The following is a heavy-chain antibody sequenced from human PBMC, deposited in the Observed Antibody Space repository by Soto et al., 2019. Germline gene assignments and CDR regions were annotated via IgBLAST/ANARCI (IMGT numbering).Heavy chain of an antibody. D-gene: IGHD3-3*01. CDR2: ISAYNGNT. J-gene: IGHJ5*02. CDR3: ASRRRVLRFLDWKGVGGNWFDP. Sequence: ASVKVSCKASGYTFTSYGISWVRQAPGRRLHWMGWISAYNGNTNCAQKLQGRVTMTTDTSISTAYMELSSLRSEDTAVYYCASRRRVLRFLDWKGVGGNWFDPWGQGTLLTVSS. V-gene: IGHV1-18*01. CDR1: GYTFTSYG.